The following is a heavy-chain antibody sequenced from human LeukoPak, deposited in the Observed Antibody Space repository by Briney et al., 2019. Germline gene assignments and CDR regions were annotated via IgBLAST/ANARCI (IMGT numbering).Heavy chain of an antibody. CDR1: GYTFTGYY. D-gene: IGHD1-26*01. CDR3: ARRKGSGYFDY. CDR2: IIPIFGTA. V-gene: IGHV1-69*13. Sequence: ASVKVSCKASGYTFTGYYMHWVRQAPGQGLEWMGGIIPIFGTANYAQKFQGRVTITADESTSTAYMELSSLRSEDTAVYYCARRKGSGYFDYWGQGTLVTVSS. J-gene: IGHJ4*02.